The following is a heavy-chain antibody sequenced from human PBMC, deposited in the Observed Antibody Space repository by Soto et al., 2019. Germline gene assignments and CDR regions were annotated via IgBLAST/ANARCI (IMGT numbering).Heavy chain of an antibody. Sequence: QVQLVQSGAEVKKPGASVKVSCKASGYTFTSNAMHWVRQAPGQRLEWMGWINTGNGNTKYSQKFQGRVTITRDTSATTAYMELSSLRSEDTAVYYCARDGYDRSGYPLGYWGQGTLVTGSS. V-gene: IGHV1-3*04. CDR2: INTGNGNT. J-gene: IGHJ4*02. CDR3: ARDGYDRSGYPLGY. D-gene: IGHD3-22*01. CDR1: GYTFTSNA.